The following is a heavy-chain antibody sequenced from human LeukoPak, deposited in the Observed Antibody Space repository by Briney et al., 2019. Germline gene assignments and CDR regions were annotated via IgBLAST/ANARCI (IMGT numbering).Heavy chain of an antibody. V-gene: IGHV4-39*07. D-gene: IGHD2-15*01. Sequence: PSETLSLTCTVSGGSISGSSYYWGWIRQPPGKGLEWIGSIYYSGSTYYNPSLKSRVTISVETSKNQFSLKLSSVTAADTAVYYCASGYCSGGSCYGGYYFDYWGQGTLVTVSS. CDR1: GGSISGSSYY. CDR2: IYYSGST. J-gene: IGHJ4*02. CDR3: ASGYCSGGSCYGGYYFDY.